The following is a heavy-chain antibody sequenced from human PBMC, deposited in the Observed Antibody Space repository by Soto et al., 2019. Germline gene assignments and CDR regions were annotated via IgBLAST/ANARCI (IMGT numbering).Heavy chain of an antibody. J-gene: IGHJ6*01. CDR3: ARWDDMNYDLWSGYYSPLPYGMDV. CDR1: GYPFASYY. CDR2: LNHSRGST. Sequence: VGSVKVYFKASGYPFASYYMHCVRQAPGQGLEWIPLLNHSRGSTSYAQKFQGRVTMTRDTSTSTVYMELSSLRSEDTAVYYCARWDDMNYDLWSGYYSPLPYGMDVWGQGTTVTVSS. V-gene: IGHV1-46*01. D-gene: IGHD3-3*01.